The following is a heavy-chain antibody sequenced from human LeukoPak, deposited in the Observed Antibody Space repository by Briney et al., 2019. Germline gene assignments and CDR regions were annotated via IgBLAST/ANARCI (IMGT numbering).Heavy chain of an antibody. J-gene: IGHJ5*01. V-gene: IGHV4-4*09. CDR2: ISTTGCT. D-gene: IGHD3-10*01. Sequence: SETLSLTCTVSGTSISRHYWSWLRQSAGLGLELLGYISTTGCTTYNPSLEGRVTMSEDTSQNQLSLTLSSVTAADTAVYFCARQDGLWVGDLGGWFDFWGQGIQVTVSS. CDR3: ARQDGLWVGDLGGWFDF. CDR1: GTSISRHY.